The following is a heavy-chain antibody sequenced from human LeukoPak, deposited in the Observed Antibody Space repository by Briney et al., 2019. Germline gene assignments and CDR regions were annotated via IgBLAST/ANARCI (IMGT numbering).Heavy chain of an antibody. J-gene: IGHJ5*02. CDR1: GGSVSSGIYY. D-gene: IGHD1-26*01. Sequence: SESLSVTCTVPGGSVSSGIYYWSWIRQPPGKGLEWIGYIYYSGSTNYNPALKSRVTISVDTSKNQLSLKLSSVTAADTAVYYCARVGVVGATNWFDPWGQGTLVTVSS. CDR3: ARVGVVGATNWFDP. V-gene: IGHV4-61*01. CDR2: IYYSGST.